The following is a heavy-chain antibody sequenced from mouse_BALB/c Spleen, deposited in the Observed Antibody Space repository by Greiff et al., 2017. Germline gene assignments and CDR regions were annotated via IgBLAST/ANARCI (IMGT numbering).Heavy chain of an antibody. CDR1: EYEFPSHD. CDR3: ARHEGYRYPFAY. J-gene: IGHJ3*01. Sequence: EVQRVESGGGLVQPGESLTLSCESNEYEFPSHDMSWVRQSPEKRLELVAAINSDGGSTYYPDTMERRFIISRDNTEKTLYLQMSSLRSEDTALYYCARHEGYRYPFAYWGQGTLVTVSA. D-gene: IGHD2-14*01. V-gene: IGHV5-2*01. CDR2: INSDGGST.